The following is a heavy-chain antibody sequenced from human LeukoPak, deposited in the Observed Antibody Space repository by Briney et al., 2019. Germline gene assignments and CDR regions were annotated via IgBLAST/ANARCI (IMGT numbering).Heavy chain of an antibody. Sequence: GGSLKIPRKGSGYRFTNYWIGWVRPMPGKGLEWMGIIYPGDSDTRYRTSFQGQVTISADKSISTAYLQWRSLKASDTAMYYCARHPHGVQGEVYLGQGTLVTVSS. CDR3: ARHPHGVQGEVY. D-gene: IGHD4-17*01. CDR2: IYPGDSDT. CDR1: GYRFTNYW. J-gene: IGHJ4*02. V-gene: IGHV5-51*01.